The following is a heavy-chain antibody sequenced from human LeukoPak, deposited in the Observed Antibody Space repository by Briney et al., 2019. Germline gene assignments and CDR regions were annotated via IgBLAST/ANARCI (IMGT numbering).Heavy chain of an antibody. V-gene: IGHV4-4*07. D-gene: IGHD6-13*01. CDR1: GGSISSYY. J-gene: IGHJ5*02. CDR2: IYTSGST. CDR3: ARVAAAGTIDWFDP. Sequence: SGTLSLTCTVSGGSISSYYWSWIRQPAGKGLEWIGRIYTSGSTNYNPSLKSRVTMSVDTSKNQFSLKLSSVTAADTAVYYCARVAAAGTIDWFDPWGQGTLVTVSS.